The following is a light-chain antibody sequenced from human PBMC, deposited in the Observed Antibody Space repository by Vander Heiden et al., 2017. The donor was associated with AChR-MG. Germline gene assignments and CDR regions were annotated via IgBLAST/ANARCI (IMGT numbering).Light chain of an antibody. CDR2: GNS. CDR3: QSYDSSLSVGV. V-gene: IGLV1-40*01. CDR1: SSNIGAGYD. Sequence: QSVLPPPPSVSGAPGQRATISCTWSSSNIGAGYDVHWYQQLPGTAPKLLIYGNSNRPSGVPDRFSGSKSGTSASLAITGLQAEDEADYYCQSYDSSLSVGVFGGGTKLTVL. J-gene: IGLJ2*01.